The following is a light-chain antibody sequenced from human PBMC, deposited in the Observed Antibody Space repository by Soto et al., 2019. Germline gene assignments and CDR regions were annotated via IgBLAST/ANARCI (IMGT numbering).Light chain of an antibody. V-gene: IGKV3-11*01. CDR3: HQRSNCPPLT. Sequence: EIVLTQSPATLSLSPGERATLSCRASQSVSRYLAWYQQKPGQATRLLFYDASNRATGIPARFSGSGSGKYFNLIVSSLEPEYLSVYYCHQRSNCPPLTFGGGTKVEIK. J-gene: IGKJ4*01. CDR2: DAS. CDR1: QSVSRY.